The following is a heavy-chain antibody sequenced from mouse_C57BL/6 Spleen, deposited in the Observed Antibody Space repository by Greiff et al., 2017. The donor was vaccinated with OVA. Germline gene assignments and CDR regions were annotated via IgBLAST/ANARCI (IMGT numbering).Heavy chain of an antibody. CDR2: ISYSGST. CDR1: GYSITSGYD. CDR3: ARGMVTGEVDY. V-gene: IGHV3-1*01. D-gene: IGHD2-2*01. Sequence: EVKLVESGPGMVKPSQSLSLTCTVTGYSITSGYDWHCIRHFPGNKLEWMGYISYSGSTNYNPSLKSRISITHDTSKNHFFLKLNSVTTEDTATYYCARGMVTGEVDYWGQGTTLTVSS. J-gene: IGHJ2*01.